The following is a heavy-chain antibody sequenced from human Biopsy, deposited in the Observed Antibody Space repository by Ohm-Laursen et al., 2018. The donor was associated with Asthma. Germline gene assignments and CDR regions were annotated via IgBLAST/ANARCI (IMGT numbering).Heavy chain of an antibody. CDR2: IYRNGDT. Sequence: TLSLTCSVSGDSIDSGDYSWTWIRQSPGVGLEWIGYIYRNGDTYYNPTLKNRVTISVDTSKKQISLRLSSVIAADTAVYYCAGFCSGGNCPDHWGQGTLVTVS. J-gene: IGHJ4*02. CDR1: GDSIDSGDYS. CDR3: AGFCSGGNCPDH. V-gene: IGHV4-30-2*02. D-gene: IGHD2-15*01.